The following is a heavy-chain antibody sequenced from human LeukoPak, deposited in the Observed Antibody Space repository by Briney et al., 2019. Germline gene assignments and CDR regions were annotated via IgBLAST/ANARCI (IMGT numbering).Heavy chain of an antibody. J-gene: IGHJ3*02. Sequence: AGGSLRLSCAASGFTFSSYAMSWVRHAPGKGLEWVSGINWNGGSTGYADSVKGRFTISRDNAKNSLYLQMNSLRAEDTALYYCARVCQLGATRDAFDIWGQGTMVTVSS. V-gene: IGHV3-20*04. CDR3: ARVCQLGATRDAFDI. CDR2: INWNGGST. D-gene: IGHD1-26*01. CDR1: GFTFSSYA.